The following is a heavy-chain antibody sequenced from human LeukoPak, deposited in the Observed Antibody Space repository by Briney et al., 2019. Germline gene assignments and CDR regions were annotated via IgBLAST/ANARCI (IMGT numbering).Heavy chain of an antibody. D-gene: IGHD5-24*01. Sequence: GGSLRLSCAASGFTFSSYWMSWVRQAPGKGLEWVANIKQDGSEKYYVDSVKGRFTISRDNAKNSLYLQMNSLRAEDTGVYYCASSRNEMATTYWGQGTLVTVSS. CDR3: ASSRNEMATTY. V-gene: IGHV3-7*01. CDR1: GFTFSSYW. J-gene: IGHJ4*02. CDR2: IKQDGSEK.